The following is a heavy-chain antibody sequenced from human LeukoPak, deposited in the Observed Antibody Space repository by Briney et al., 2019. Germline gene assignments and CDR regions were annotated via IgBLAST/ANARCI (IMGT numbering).Heavy chain of an antibody. J-gene: IGHJ4*02. CDR3: ARRTIYSGSARV. CDR2: IYYSGST. Sequence: SETLSLTCTVSGGSISSSSYYWGWIRQPPGKGLEWVGSIYYSGSTYYNPSLKSRVTISVDTSKNQFSLKLSSVTAADTAVYYCARRTIYSGSARVWGQGTLVTVS. CDR1: GGSISSSSYY. D-gene: IGHD5-12*01. V-gene: IGHV4-39*01.